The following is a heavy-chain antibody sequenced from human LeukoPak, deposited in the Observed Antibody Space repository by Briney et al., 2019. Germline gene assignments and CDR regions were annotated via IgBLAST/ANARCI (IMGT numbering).Heavy chain of an antibody. D-gene: IGHD6-19*01. CDR2: INPSGGST. CDR1: GYTFTSYY. V-gene: IGHV1-46*01. Sequence: ASVKVSCKASGYTFTSYYMHWVRQAPGQGLEWMGIINPSGGSTSYAQKFQGRVSMTTDTSTSTAYMELRGLRSDDTAMYYCARDVGITVADSFDPWGQGTLVTVSS. J-gene: IGHJ5*02. CDR3: ARDVGITVADSFDP.